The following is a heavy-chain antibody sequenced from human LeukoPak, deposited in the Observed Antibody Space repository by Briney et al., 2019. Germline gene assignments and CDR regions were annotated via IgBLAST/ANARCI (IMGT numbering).Heavy chain of an antibody. CDR2: ISASNGNT. V-gene: IGHV1-18*04. J-gene: IGHJ4*02. D-gene: IGHD6-13*01. CDR1: GYTFTGYY. Sequence: ASVKVSXKASGYTFTGYYIHWVRQAPGQGLEWIGRISASNGNTNYAQKIQGRVTMTTDTSTSTAYMELRSLRSDDTAVYYCARGEVPSRLWRGGIAAAGPTFDYWGQGTLVTVSS. CDR3: ARGEVPSRLWRGGIAAAGPTFDY.